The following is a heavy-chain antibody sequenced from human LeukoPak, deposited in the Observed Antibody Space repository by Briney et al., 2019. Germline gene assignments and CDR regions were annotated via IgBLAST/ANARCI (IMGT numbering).Heavy chain of an antibody. CDR2: IYTGGNT. Sequence: PGGSLRLSCAVSGFTVSSNYMSWVRQAPGKGLEWVSIIYTGGNTYYADSVEGRFTISRDNSRNTLYLQMNSLRPEDTVVYYCARQLGYCTSTSCFGRSGTFDIWGQGTMVTVSS. J-gene: IGHJ3*02. CDR1: GFTVSSNY. CDR3: ARQLGYCTSTSCFGRSGTFDI. D-gene: IGHD2-2*01. V-gene: IGHV3-66*02.